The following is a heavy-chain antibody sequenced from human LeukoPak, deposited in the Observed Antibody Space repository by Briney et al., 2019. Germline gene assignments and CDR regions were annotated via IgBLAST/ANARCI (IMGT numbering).Heavy chain of an antibody. J-gene: IGHJ4*02. CDR1: GFTFSSYW. D-gene: IGHD6-6*01. CDR3: ASGFSSSPYFDY. Sequence: GGSLRLSCAASGFTFSSYWMSWVRQAPGEGLEWVANIKQDGTEKYYMDSVKGRFSISRDNAKNSLFLQMNSLRDEDTAVYYCASGFSSSPYFDYWGQGTLVTVSS. CDR2: IKQDGTEK. V-gene: IGHV3-7*02.